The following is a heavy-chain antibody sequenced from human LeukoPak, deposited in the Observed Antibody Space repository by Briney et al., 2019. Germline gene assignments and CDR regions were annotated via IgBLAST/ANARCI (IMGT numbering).Heavy chain of an antibody. J-gene: IGHJ4*02. CDR2: INPNSGGT. CDR1: GYTFTGYY. D-gene: IGHD6-19*01. V-gene: IGHV1-2*02. Sequence: GASVKVSCKASGYTFTGYYMHWVRQAPGQGLEWMGWINPNSGGTNYAQKFQGRVTMTRDTSTSTAYMELSRLRSDDTAVYYCARAPLYSSGWLVYWGQGTLVTVSS. CDR3: ARAPLYSSGWLVY.